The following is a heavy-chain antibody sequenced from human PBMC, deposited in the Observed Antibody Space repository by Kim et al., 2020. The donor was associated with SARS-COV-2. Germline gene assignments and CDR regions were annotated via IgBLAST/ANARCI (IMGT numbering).Heavy chain of an antibody. CDR3: ARGSGWAFDY. J-gene: IGHJ4*02. Sequence: NREVSQKFQGRGTSTRDTSASTAYMELTSLRSEDTAIYYCARGSGWAFDYWGQGTLVTVAS. V-gene: IGHV1-3*01. CDR2: NR. D-gene: IGHD6-19*01.